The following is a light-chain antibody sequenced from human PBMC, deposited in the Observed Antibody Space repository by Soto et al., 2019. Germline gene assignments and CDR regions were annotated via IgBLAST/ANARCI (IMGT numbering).Light chain of an antibody. J-gene: IGLJ2*01. CDR2: DVS. Sequence: QSALTQPASVSGSPGQSITISCTGTSSDVGGYNYVSWYQQHPGKAPKLMIYDVSNRPSGVSNRFSGYKSDNTASLTISGLKAEYEADYYCSSYTGSSTYVVFGGGTKLTVL. CDR3: SSYTGSSTYVV. V-gene: IGLV2-14*01. CDR1: SSDVGGYNY.